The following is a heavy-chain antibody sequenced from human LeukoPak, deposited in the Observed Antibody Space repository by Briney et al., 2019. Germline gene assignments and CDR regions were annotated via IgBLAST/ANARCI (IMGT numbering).Heavy chain of an antibody. V-gene: IGHV4-4*07. CDR3: ARDYLVGAPLDS. CDR1: GVPITNYY. CDR2: MYISGST. D-gene: IGHD1-26*01. J-gene: IGHJ4*02. Sequence: PSETLSLTCTVPGVPITNYYWAWIRQPAGKGLEWIGRMYISGSTNYNPALKSRVTISIDKTKNQFSLRLRSVTAADTAVYYCARDYLVGAPLDSSGQGILVTVSS.